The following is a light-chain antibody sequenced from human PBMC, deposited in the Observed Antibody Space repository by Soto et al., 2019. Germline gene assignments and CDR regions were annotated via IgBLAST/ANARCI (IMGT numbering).Light chain of an antibody. CDR1: SSDVGGYNY. Sequence: QSALTQPASVSGSPGQSITISCTGTSSDVGGYNYVSWYQQHPGKAPKVMIYDVSNRPSGVSNRFSGSMSGNTASLTISGLQAEDEADYFCSSYTSSSTRVFGTGTQLTVL. CDR2: DVS. CDR3: SSYTSSSTRV. V-gene: IGLV2-14*01. J-gene: IGLJ1*01.